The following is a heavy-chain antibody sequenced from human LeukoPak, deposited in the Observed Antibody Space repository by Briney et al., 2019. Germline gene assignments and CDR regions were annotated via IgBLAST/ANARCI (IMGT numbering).Heavy chain of an antibody. V-gene: IGHV4-59*08. CDR2: IYYSGST. CDR1: GGSISSSY. Sequence: SETLSLTCTVSGGSISSSYWSWIRQPPGKGLEWIGYIYYSGSTNNNPSFKSRVAISVDTPKNQFSLKLSSVTAADTAIYYCARHRSPGVGATEYWGQGTLVTVSS. CDR3: ARHRSPGVGATEY. D-gene: IGHD1-26*01. J-gene: IGHJ4*02.